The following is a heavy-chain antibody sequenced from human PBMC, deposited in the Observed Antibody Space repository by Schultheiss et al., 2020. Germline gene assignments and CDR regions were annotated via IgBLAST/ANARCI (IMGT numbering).Heavy chain of an antibody. V-gene: IGHV4-59*12. D-gene: IGHD4-17*01. CDR2: IYYSGST. Sequence: SETLSLTCTVSGGSISSYYWSWIRQPPGKGLEWIGYIYYSGSTNYNPSLKSRVTISVDTSRNQFSLNLNSMTAADTAVYYCARDHDYGDYVPRINWFDPWGQGTLVTVSS. CDR1: GGSISSYY. CDR3: ARDHDYGDYVPRINWFDP. J-gene: IGHJ5*02.